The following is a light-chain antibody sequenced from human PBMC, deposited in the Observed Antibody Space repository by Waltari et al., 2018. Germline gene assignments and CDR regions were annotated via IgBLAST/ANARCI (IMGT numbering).Light chain of an antibody. Sequence: DIVMTKSPDALAVSLGERATSNCRSRQSLLYSANNQNYLGWYQQKPGQPPKLLIYWASNRVSGVPDRFSGGGSGTDFTLTISSLQAEDVAVYYCQQYYGTPYTFGQGTKLEIK. CDR3: QQYYGTPYT. J-gene: IGKJ2*01. CDR1: QSLLYSANNQNY. CDR2: WAS. V-gene: IGKV4-1*01.